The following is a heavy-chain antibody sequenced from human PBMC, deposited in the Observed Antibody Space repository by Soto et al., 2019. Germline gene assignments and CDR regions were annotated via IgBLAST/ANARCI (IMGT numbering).Heavy chain of an antibody. CDR2: IYYSGST. CDR1: GGSISSGGYY. J-gene: IGHJ6*02. Sequence: QVQLQESGPGLVKPTQTLSLTCTVSGGSISSGGYYWSWIRQHPGKGLEWIGYIYYSGSTYYNPSLKSRVTISVDTSKNQFSLKLSSVTAADTAVYYCARGLGYCISTSCSDYGMDVWGQGTTVTVSS. CDR3: ARGLGYCISTSCSDYGMDV. D-gene: IGHD2-2*01. V-gene: IGHV4-31*03.